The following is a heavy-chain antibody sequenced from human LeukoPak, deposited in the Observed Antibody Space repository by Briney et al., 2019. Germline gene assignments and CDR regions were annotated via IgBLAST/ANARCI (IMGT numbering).Heavy chain of an antibody. CDR1: GGSISSYY. V-gene: IGHV4-4*07. CDR2: IYTSGST. CDR3: ARVVAVPASCAPNSRFYMDV. D-gene: IGHD2-2*01. J-gene: IGHJ6*03. Sequence: SETLSLTCTVSGGSISSYYWSWIRQPAGKGLEWIGRIYTSGSTNYNPSLKSRVTVSVDTSKNQFSLKLSSVTAADTAVYYCARVVAVPASCAPNSRFYMDVWGKGTTVTVSS.